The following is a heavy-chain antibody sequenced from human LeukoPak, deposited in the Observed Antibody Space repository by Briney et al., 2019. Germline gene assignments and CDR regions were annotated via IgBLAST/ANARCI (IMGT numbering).Heavy chain of an antibody. D-gene: IGHD2-2*01. J-gene: IGHJ4*02. CDR3: ARQLGYCSSTRCYGGKVDY. V-gene: IGHV4-39*01. Sequence: SETLSLTCTVSGGSISSSSYYWGWIRQPPGKGLEWIGSIYYSGSTYYNPSLNSRVTISVDTSKNQFSLHLSSVTPADTAVYYCARQLGYCSSTRCYGGKVDYWGQGTLVTVSS. CDR2: IYYSGST. CDR1: GGSISSSSYY.